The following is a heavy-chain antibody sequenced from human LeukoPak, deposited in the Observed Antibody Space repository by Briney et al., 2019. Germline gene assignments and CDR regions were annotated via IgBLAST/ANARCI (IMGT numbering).Heavy chain of an antibody. CDR3: ASQIGYPGDEAYYFDS. V-gene: IGHV4-61*01. J-gene: IGHJ4*02. CDR2: IYYSGST. D-gene: IGHD2-15*01. Sequence: SETLSLTCTVSGGSISGSSYYWNWIRQPPGKGLGWMGYIYYSGSTNYNPSLKSRVTISVDTSKNQFSLKLSSVTAADTAVYYCASQIGYPGDEAYYFDSWGQGTLVTVSS. CDR1: GGSISGSSYY.